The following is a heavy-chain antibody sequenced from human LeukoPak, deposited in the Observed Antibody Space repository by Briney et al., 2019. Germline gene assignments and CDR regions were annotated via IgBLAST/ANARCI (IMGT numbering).Heavy chain of an antibody. CDR1: GLTFSSYA. Sequence: GGSLRLSCAASGLTFSSYAMHWVRQAPGKGLEWVAVISYDGSNKYYADSVKGRFTISRDNSKNTLYLQMNSLRAEDTAVYYCARARDYGDYLGNSDYWGQGTLVTVSS. D-gene: IGHD4-17*01. V-gene: IGHV3-30*04. J-gene: IGHJ4*02. CDR2: ISYDGSNK. CDR3: ARARDYGDYLGNSDY.